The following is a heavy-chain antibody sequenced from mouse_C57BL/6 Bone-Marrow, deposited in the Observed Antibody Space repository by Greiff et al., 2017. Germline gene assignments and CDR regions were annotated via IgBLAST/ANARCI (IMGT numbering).Heavy chain of an antibody. J-gene: IGHJ3*01. CDR3: ARSYGYDEAWFAY. CDR1: GYTFTGYW. D-gene: IGHD2-2*01. Sequence: QVQLQQSGAELMKPGASVKLSCKATGYTFTGYWIEWVKQRPGHGLEWIGEILPGSGSTNSNEKFKGKAPFTADTSSNTAYLQLSSLTTADSAIYYCARSYGYDEAWFAYWGQGTLVTVSA. V-gene: IGHV1-9*01. CDR2: ILPGSGST.